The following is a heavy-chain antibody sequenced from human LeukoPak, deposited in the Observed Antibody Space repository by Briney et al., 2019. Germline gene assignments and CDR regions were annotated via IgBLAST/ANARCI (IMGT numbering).Heavy chain of an antibody. V-gene: IGHV3-43D*03. CDR2: ISWDGVTT. CDR3: AKDVSVRGSLDYFDY. D-gene: IGHD6-13*01. CDR1: GFTFDDYA. J-gene: IGHJ4*02. Sequence: QSGGSLRLSCAASGFTFDDYAMHWVRQAPGKGLEWVSLISWDGVTTYYADSVKGRFTISRDNSKNSLYLQMNSLRAEDTALYYCAKDVSVRGSLDYFDYWGQGTLVTVSS.